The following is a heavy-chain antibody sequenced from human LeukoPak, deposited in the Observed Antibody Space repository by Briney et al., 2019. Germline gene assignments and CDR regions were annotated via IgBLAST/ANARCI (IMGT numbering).Heavy chain of an antibody. CDR2: IYYSGST. J-gene: IGHJ4*02. CDR1: GGPISSSSYY. Sequence: SEPLSLTCTLPGGPISSSSYYWRWIPQPPGKRLEWIGSIYYSGSTYYNPSLKSRVTISVDTSKNQFSLKLSSVTAADTAVYYCARLPLPSYSSSWYFDYWGQGTLVTVSS. V-gene: IGHV4-39*01. CDR3: ARLPLPSYSSSWYFDY. D-gene: IGHD6-13*01.